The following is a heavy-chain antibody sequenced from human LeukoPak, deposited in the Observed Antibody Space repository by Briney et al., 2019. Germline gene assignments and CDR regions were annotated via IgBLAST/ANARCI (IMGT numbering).Heavy chain of an antibody. CDR1: GFAFIAYY. D-gene: IGHD3-10*01. CDR2: INPNSGGP. CDR3: ARGGKIMINMVRGALASRDAFGI. J-gene: IGHJ3*02. V-gene: IGHV1-2*02. Sequence: ASVKVSCKGFGFAFIAYYIHWVRQAPGQGLEWMGCINPNSGGPHYAQKFQGRVTVTRDTSISTSSMELSRLKSDDTAVYYCARGGKIMINMVRGALASRDAFGIWGQGTMVTVSS.